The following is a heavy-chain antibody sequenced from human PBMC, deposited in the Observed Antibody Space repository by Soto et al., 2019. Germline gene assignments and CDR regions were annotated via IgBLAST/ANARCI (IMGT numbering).Heavy chain of an antibody. CDR1: GGTFSSYA. D-gene: IGHD3-10*01. J-gene: IGHJ6*02. Sequence: GASVKVSCKASGGTFSSYAISWVRQAPGQGLEWMGGIIPIFGTANYAQKFQGRVTITADESTSTAYMELSSLRSEDTAVYYCARGRYYGSGSYPTGYYGMGVWGQGTTVTVSS. V-gene: IGHV1-69*13. CDR3: ARGRYYGSGSYPTGYYGMGV. CDR2: IIPIFGTA.